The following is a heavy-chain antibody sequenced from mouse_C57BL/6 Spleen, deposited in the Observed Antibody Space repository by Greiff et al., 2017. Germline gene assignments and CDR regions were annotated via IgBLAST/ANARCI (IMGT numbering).Heavy chain of an antibody. CDR1: GFSLTSYG. D-gene: IGHD5-2*01. Sequence: QVQLKESGPGLVAPSQTLSITCTVSGFSLTSYGVHWVRQPPGKGLEWLVVIWSDGSTTYNSALKSRLSISNDNAKSQVFLKMNSLQTDDTAMYYCARGGIRRYYFDYWGQGTTLTVSS. CDR3: ARGGIRRYYFDY. J-gene: IGHJ2*01. V-gene: IGHV2-6*03. CDR2: IWSDGST.